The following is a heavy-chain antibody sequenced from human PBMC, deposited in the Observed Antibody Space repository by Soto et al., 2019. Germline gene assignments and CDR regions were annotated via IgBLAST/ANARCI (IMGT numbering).Heavy chain of an antibody. J-gene: IGHJ5*02. CDR3: ARDVDFGS. Sequence: PSQTPSLTCAISGSSGSSNSAGWDWIMQAPSRGLERVGRTYSRSQWYNDHAVSVKRRITINPDTSNNQFSLQLNSVTPEDTAVYYCARDVDFGSWGQGTLVTVS. CDR2: TYSRSQWYN. V-gene: IGHV6-1*01. D-gene: IGHD3-16*01. CDR1: GSSGSSNSAG.